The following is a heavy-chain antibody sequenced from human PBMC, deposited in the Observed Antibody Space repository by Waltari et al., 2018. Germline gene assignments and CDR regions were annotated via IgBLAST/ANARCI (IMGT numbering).Heavy chain of an antibody. Sequence: EVQLVESGGGLVKPGGSLRLSCAASGFPFSRSSMNWVPQASGKGLEWVSPISSSSSYIYYADSVKGRFTISRDNAKNSLYLQMNSLRAEDTAVYYCARMGVYGSGRDYWGQGTLVTVSS. CDR1: GFPFSRSS. CDR3: ARMGVYGSGRDY. CDR2: ISSSSSYI. V-gene: IGHV3-21*01. J-gene: IGHJ4*02. D-gene: IGHD3-10*01.